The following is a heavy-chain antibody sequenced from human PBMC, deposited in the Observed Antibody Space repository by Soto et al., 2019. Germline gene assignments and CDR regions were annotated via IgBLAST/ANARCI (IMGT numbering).Heavy chain of an antibody. Sequence: GGSLRLSCAASGFTFNNYWMHWVRQGPGKGLLWVSRINSDGSSTSYADSVKGRFTISRDNAKNTPYLQMNSLRAEDTAVYYCARDLGYSYGGYYYYYGMDVWGQGTTVTVSS. J-gene: IGHJ6*02. CDR2: INSDGSST. CDR3: ARDLGYSYGGYYYYYGMDV. V-gene: IGHV3-74*01. CDR1: GFTFNNYW. D-gene: IGHD5-18*01.